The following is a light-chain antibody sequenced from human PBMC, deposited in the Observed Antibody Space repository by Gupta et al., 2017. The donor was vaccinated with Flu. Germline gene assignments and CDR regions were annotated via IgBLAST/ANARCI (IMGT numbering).Light chain of an antibody. J-gene: IGKJ2*01. CDR3: QQYHSLLYT. CDR1: QSISNW. V-gene: IGKV1-5*03. CDR2: KAS. Sequence: PSSLSASVGATVTIPCRASQSISNWLAWQQQKSWKAPNLLIYKASSLGSGHPSRFGGSGSGTEFSLTITGLQPDDSATYYCQQYHSLLYTFGQGTKLQIK.